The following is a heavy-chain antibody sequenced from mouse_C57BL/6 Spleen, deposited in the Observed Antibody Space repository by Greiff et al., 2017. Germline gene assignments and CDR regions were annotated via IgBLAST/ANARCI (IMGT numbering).Heavy chain of an antibody. CDR3: TRDGYDYDEGWFAY. J-gene: IGHJ3*01. Sequence: EVTVVESGEGLVKPGGSLKLSCAASGFTFSSYAMSWVRQTPEKRLEWVAYISSGGDYIYYADTVKGRFTISRDNARNTLYLKMSSLKSEDTAMYYCTRDGYDYDEGWFAYWGQGTLVTVSA. CDR2: ISSGGDYI. D-gene: IGHD2-4*01. CDR1: GFTFSSYA. V-gene: IGHV5-9-1*02.